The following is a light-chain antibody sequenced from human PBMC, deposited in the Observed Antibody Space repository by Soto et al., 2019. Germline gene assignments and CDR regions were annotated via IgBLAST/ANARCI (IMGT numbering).Light chain of an antibody. CDR2: ENN. J-gene: IGLJ2*01. V-gene: IGLV1-51*01. Sequence: QSVLTQPPSVSAAAGQKVTISCSGSSSNVGSNYVSWYQQFTGTAPKLLIYENNKRPSGIPDRFSGSKSGTSATLGITGLQTGDEADYYCGTWDSSLSAVFGGGTKVTVL. CDR1: SSNVGSNY. CDR3: GTWDSSLSAV.